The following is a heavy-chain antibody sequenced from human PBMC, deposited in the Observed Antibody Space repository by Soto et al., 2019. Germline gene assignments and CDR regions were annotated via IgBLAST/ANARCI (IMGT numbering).Heavy chain of an antibody. CDR1: GFTFDDYA. CDR2: ISWNSGSI. D-gene: IGHD6-13*01. V-gene: IGHV3-9*01. CDR3: ANIRGPIAAAGGYFDL. J-gene: IGHJ2*01. Sequence: EVQLVESGGGLVQPGRSLRLSCAASGFTFDDYAMHWVRQAPGKGLEWVSGISWNSGSIGYADSVKGRFTISRDNAKNSLYLQMNSLRAEDTALYYCANIRGPIAAAGGYFDLWGRGTLVTVSS.